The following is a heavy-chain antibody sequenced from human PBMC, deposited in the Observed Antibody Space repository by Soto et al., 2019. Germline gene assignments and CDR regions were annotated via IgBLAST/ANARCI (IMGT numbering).Heavy chain of an antibody. CDR2: IIHSGNT. CDR1: DYSIGSGYY. D-gene: IGHD1-26*01. V-gene: IGHV4-38-2*02. CDR3: ARDRNRGSRPDAFDI. J-gene: IGHJ3*02. Sequence: ASETLSLTCTVSDYSIGSGYYWGWIRQPPGKGLEWIGSIIHSGNTNYNPSLKSRVTMSVDTSKNQFSLKLSSVIAADTAVYYCARDRNRGSRPDAFDIWGQGTMVTVSS.